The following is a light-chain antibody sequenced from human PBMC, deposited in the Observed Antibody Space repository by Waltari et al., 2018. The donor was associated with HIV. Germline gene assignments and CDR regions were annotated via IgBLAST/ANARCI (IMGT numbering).Light chain of an antibody. CDR1: KLGDKY. Sequence: SYELTQPPSVSVSPGQTASITCSGDKLGDKYACWYQQKPGQSPVLVIYQDIKRPSGIPERFSGSNSGNTATLTIGGTQAMDEADYYCQAWDSSTNVVFGGGTKLTVL. CDR2: QDI. CDR3: QAWDSSTNVV. J-gene: IGLJ2*01. V-gene: IGLV3-1*01.